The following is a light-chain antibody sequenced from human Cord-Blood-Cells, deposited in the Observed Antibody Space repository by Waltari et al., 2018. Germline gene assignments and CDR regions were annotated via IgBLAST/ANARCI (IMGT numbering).Light chain of an antibody. CDR1: QSISSY. CDR2: AAS. J-gene: IGKJ4*01. V-gene: IGKV1-39*01. CDR3: QQSYSTPLT. Sequence: DIQMTQSPSSLSASVGDRVTITCRASQSISSYLNGYQQKPGKAPKLLIYAASSLQSGVPSRFSGSGSGTDFTLTISSLQPEDFATDYCQQSYSTPLTFGGGTKVEIK.